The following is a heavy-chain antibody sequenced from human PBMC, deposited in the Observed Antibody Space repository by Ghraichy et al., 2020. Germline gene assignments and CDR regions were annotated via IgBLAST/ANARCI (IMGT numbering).Heavy chain of an antibody. J-gene: IGHJ4*02. CDR2: ISYDGSNK. D-gene: IGHD3-22*01. V-gene: IGHV3-30*18. Sequence: GESLNISCAASGFTFSSYGMHWVRQAPGKGLEWVAVISYDGSNKYYADSVKGRFTISRDNSKNTLYLQMNSLRAEDTAVYYCAKDWYDSSGYYPASDDYWGQGTLVTVSS. CDR1: GFTFSSYG. CDR3: AKDWYDSSGYYPASDDY.